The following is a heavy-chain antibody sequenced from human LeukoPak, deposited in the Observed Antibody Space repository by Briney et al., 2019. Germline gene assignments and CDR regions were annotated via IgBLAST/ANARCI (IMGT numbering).Heavy chain of an antibody. D-gene: IGHD4-11*01. CDR1: GYTFTSYD. J-gene: IGHJ6*03. Sequence: GASVKVSCKASGYTFTSYDINWVRQATGQGLEWMGWMNPNSGNTGYAQKFQGRVTITRNTSISTAYMEVSSLRSEDTAVSYCARAPSWGTTGYSYYYMDVWGKGTTVTVSS. V-gene: IGHV1-8*03. CDR2: MNPNSGNT. CDR3: ARAPSWGTTGYSYYYMDV.